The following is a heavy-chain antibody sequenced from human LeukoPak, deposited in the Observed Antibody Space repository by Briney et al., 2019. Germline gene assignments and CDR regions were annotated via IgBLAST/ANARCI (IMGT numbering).Heavy chain of an antibody. J-gene: IGHJ4*02. Sequence: PGGSLRLSCAASGFTFSNAWMSWVRQAPGKGLEWVGRIKSKTDGGTTDYAAPVKGRFTISRDDSKNTLYLQMNSLKTEDTAVYYCAASYFVSGSYWTFDYWGQGNLVTVSS. V-gene: IGHV3-15*01. CDR1: GFTFSNAW. CDR2: IKSKTDGGTT. D-gene: IGHD3-10*01. CDR3: AASYFVSGSYWTFDY.